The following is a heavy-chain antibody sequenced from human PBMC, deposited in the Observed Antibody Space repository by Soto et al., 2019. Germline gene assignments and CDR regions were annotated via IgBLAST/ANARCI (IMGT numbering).Heavy chain of an antibody. D-gene: IGHD2-15*01. J-gene: IGHJ5*02. Sequence: QMQLQESGPGLVKPSQTLSLTCTVSGGSISSGDYYWSWIRQPPGKGLEWIEYIYYSGSTNYNPSLKSRVTISVDTSKNQFSLKLISVTAADTAVYYCARVRGRLLRFDPWGQGTLVTVSS. CDR1: GGSISSGDYY. CDR3: ARVRGRLLRFDP. V-gene: IGHV4-30-4*01. CDR2: IYYSGST.